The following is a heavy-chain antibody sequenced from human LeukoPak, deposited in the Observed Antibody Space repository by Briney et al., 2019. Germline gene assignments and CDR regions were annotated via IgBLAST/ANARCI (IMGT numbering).Heavy chain of an antibody. J-gene: IGHJ5*02. V-gene: IGHV3-30*18. Sequence: GGSLRLSCATSGFTFSGCAMHWVRQAPGKGLEWVAVISYDGSNKYYADSVKGRFTISRDNSKSTLYLQMNSLRAEDTAVYYCAKDGFPNSSTWYGWFDPWGQGTLVTVSS. D-gene: IGHD6-13*01. CDR1: GFTFSGCA. CDR2: ISYDGSNK. CDR3: AKDGFPNSSTWYGWFDP.